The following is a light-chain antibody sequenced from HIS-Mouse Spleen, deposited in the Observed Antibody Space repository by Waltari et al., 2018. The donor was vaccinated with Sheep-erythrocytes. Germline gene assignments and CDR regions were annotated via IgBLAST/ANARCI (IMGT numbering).Light chain of an antibody. Sequence: QYALTQPASVSGYPGQSITISCTGTSSDVGGYNYVSWYQQHPGKAPKLMIYEVSNRPSGVSNRFSGSKSGNTASLTISGLQAEDEADYYCSSYTSSSTQVFGGGTKLTVL. CDR2: EVS. J-gene: IGLJ2*01. CDR3: SSYTSSSTQV. CDR1: SSDVGGYNY. V-gene: IGLV2-14*01.